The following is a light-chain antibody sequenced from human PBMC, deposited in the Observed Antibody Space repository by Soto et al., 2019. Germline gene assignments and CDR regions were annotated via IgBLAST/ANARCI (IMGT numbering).Light chain of an antibody. V-gene: IGLV2-14*03. CDR1: SSDVGGYNY. Sequence: QSVLTQSASVSGSPGQSITISCAGTSSDVGGYNYVSWYQQHPGKAPKLMIYDVINRPSGVFDRFSGSKSGNSASLTISGLQAQDEADYYCSSYTSSGTYVFGTGTKVTV. CDR3: SSYTSSGTYV. CDR2: DVI. J-gene: IGLJ1*01.